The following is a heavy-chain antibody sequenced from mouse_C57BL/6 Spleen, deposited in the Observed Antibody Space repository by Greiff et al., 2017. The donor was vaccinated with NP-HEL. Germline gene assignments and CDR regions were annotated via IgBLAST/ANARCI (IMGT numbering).Heavy chain of an antibody. CDR3: ASRDLAWFAY. D-gene: IGHD3-3*01. CDR2: IYPGDGDT. CDR1: GYAFSSSW. J-gene: IGHJ3*01. Sequence: QVQLQQSGPELVKPGASVKISCKASGYAFSSSWMNWVKQRPGKGLEWIGRIYPGDGDTNYNGKFKGKATLTADKSSSTAYMQLSSLTSEDSAVYFCASRDLAWFAYWGQGTLVTVSA. V-gene: IGHV1-82*01.